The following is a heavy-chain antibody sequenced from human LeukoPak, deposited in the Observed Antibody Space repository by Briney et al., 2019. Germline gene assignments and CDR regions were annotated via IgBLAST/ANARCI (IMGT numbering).Heavy chain of an antibody. D-gene: IGHD3-22*01. CDR3: ARVGGDSSGYWGFDP. CDR2: IYYSGST. J-gene: IGHJ5*02. CDR1: GGSISSYY. V-gene: IGHV4-59*01. Sequence: SETLSLTCTVSGGSISSYYWSWIRQPPGQGLEWIGYIYYSGSTNYNPSLKSRVTISVDTSKNQFSLKLSSVTAADTAVYYCARVGGDSSGYWGFDPWGQGTLVTVSS.